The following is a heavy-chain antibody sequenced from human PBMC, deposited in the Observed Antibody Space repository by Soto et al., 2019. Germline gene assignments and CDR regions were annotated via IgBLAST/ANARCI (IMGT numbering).Heavy chain of an antibody. D-gene: IGHD3-3*01. CDR3: ARVRNDFWRGYAPRYYGMDV. CDR2: INPSGGST. Sequence: ASVKVAGKASGYTFTSYYMHWVRQAPGQGLEWMGIINPSGGSTSYAQKFQGRVTMTRDTSTSTVYMELSSLRSEDTAVYYCARVRNDFWRGYAPRYYGMDVWGQGTTVTVSS. V-gene: IGHV1-46*01. J-gene: IGHJ6*02. CDR1: GYTFTSYY.